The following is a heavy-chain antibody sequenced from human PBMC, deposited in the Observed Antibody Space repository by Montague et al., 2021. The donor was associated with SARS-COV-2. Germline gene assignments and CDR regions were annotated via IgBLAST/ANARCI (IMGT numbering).Heavy chain of an antibody. Sequence: SETLSLTCAVYGGSFSNYYWTWIRQSPGKRLGWIGEINHTGSTTYNPSFKSRVTIPVDTSKNQFSMKLTSVTAADTALYYCARPFRMGMACMPLLTWGQGTLVTVSS. V-gene: IGHV4-34*01. CDR3: ARPFRMGMACMPLLT. D-gene: IGHD2-8*01. J-gene: IGHJ5*02. CDR2: INHTGST. CDR1: GGSFSNYY.